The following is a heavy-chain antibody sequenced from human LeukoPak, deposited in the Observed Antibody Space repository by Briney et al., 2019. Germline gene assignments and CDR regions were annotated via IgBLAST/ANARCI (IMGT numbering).Heavy chain of an antibody. CDR1: GGSISRYY. D-gene: IGHD1-26*01. V-gene: IGHV4-59*08. CDR2: IYYSGST. J-gene: IGHJ5*02. CDR3: ARAGFSWELLVDP. Sequence: PSETLSLTCTVSGGSISRYYWSWIRQPPGKGLEWIGYIYYSGSTNYNPSLKSRVTISVDTSKNQFSLKLSSVTAADTAVYYCARAGFSWELLVDPWGQGTLVTVS.